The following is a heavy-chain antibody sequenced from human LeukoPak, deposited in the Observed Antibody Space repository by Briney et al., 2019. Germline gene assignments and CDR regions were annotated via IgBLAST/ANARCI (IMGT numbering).Heavy chain of an antibody. J-gene: IGHJ2*01. D-gene: IGHD5-24*01. Sequence: SETLSLTCTVSGGSISSYYWSWIRQPPGKGLEWIGYIYYSGSTNYNPSLKGRVTRSVDTSKNQFSLKLSSVTAADTAVYYCARVPDGDWYFDLWGRGTLVTVSS. CDR2: IYYSGST. CDR3: ARVPDGDWYFDL. CDR1: GGSISSYY. V-gene: IGHV4-59*01.